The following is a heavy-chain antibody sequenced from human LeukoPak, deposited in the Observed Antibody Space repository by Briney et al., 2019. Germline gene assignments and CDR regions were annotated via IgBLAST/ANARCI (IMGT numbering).Heavy chain of an antibody. CDR1: GFTFSSYS. J-gene: IGHJ5*02. V-gene: IGHV3-48*02. CDR3: ARGRGYYGDEFDP. CDR2: ISSGSSTI. Sequence: RGSLRLSCAASGFTFSSYSMNWVRQAPGRGLEWVSYISSGSSTIYYADSVKGRFTISRDNAKNSLYLQMNSLRDEDTAVYYCARGRGYYGDEFDPWGQGTLVTVSS. D-gene: IGHD4-17*01.